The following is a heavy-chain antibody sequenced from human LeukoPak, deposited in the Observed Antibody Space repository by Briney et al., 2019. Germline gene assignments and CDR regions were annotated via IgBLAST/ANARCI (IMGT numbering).Heavy chain of an antibody. J-gene: IGHJ4*02. Sequence: SVKVSCKASGGTFSSYAISWVRQAPGQGLEWMGGIIPIFGTANYAQKFQGRVTITTDESTSTAYMELSSLRSEDTAVYYCAVWFGELPAIDYWGQGTLVTVSS. CDR2: IIPIFGTA. CDR3: AVWFGELPAIDY. D-gene: IGHD3-10*01. CDR1: GGTFSSYA. V-gene: IGHV1-69*05.